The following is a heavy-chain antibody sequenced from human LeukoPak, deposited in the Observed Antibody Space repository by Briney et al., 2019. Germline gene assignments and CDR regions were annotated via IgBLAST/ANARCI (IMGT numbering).Heavy chain of an antibody. CDR1: GFTFSSYG. CDR3: ARDYRHYMDY. Sequence: GGSLRPSCAASGFTFSSYGMHWVRQAPGKGLEWVAVIWYDGSNEYYADSVKGRFTISRDNSKNTLSLQMNSLRAEDTAVYYCARDYRHYMDYWGQGTLVTVSS. D-gene: IGHD3-10*01. CDR2: IWYDGSNE. J-gene: IGHJ4*02. V-gene: IGHV3-33*01.